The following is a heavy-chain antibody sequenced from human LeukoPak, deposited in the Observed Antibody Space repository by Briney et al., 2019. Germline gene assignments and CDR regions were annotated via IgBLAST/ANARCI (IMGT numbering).Heavy chain of an antibody. V-gene: IGHV4-4*07. D-gene: IGHD6-19*01. CDR3: ARDLAVAGIYNWLDP. CDR2: IYTSGST. J-gene: IGHJ5*02. CDR1: GGSISSYY. Sequence: SETLSLTCTVSGGSISSYYWSWIRQPAGKGLEWIGRIYTSGSTNYNPSLKSRVTMSVDTSKNQFSLKLSSVTAADTAVYYCARDLAVAGIYNWLDPWGQGTLVTVSS.